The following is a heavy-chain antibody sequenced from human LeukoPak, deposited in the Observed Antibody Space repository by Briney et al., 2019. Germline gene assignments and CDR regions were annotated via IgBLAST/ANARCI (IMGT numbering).Heavy chain of an antibody. D-gene: IGHD4-17*01. CDR1: GFTFSSYA. CDR3: ARASDYGDYFFGMDV. V-gene: IGHV3-30*04. CDR2: ISYDGSNK. Sequence: QAGGSLRLSCAASGFTFSSYAMHWVRQAPGKGLEWVAVISYDGSNKYYADSVKGRFTISRDNSKNTLYLQMNSLRVEDTAVYYCARASDYGDYFFGMDVWGQGTTVTVSS. J-gene: IGHJ6*02.